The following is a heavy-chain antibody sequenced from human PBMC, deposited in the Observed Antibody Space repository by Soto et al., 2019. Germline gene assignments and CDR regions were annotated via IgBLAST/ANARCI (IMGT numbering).Heavy chain of an antibody. CDR2: INPGAGST. CDR1: GYTFTNYF. Sequence: QVQLVQSGAEVTKPGASVKVSCKASGYTFTNYFLHWVRQDPGQGLEWMAIINPGAGSTNYAQTLQGRVTMTRDTSTSTVNMELNSLRSEDTAVYYCARGGMTANYAVRGNFDYWGQGTLVTVSS. D-gene: IGHD3-10*01. CDR3: ARGGMTANYAVRGNFDY. J-gene: IGHJ4*02. V-gene: IGHV1-46*04.